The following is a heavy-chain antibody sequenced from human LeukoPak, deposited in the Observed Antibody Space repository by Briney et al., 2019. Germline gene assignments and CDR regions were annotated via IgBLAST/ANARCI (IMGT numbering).Heavy chain of an antibody. CDR2: IKQDGSEK. V-gene: IGHV3-7*01. D-gene: IGHD3-16*01. J-gene: IGHJ1*01. Sequence: GGSLRLSCAASGFTFGTYWMSWVRQAPGKGLEWVANIKQDGSEKYYVDSVKGRFTISRDNAKNSLYLQMNSLRAENTAVYYCAKDDDWGRYKHWGQGTLVTVSS. CDR1: GFTFGTYW. CDR3: AKDDDWGRYKH.